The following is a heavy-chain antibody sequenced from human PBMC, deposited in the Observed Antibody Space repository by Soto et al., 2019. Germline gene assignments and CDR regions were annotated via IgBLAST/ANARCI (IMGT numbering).Heavy chain of an antibody. Sequence: GGSLRLSCAASGFTFSSYGMHWVRQAPGKGLEWVAVISYDGSNKYYADSVKGRFTISRDNPKNTLYLQMNSLRAEDTAVYYCAKDVMVSRGYDYGYYYGMDVWGQGTTVTVSS. CDR3: AKDVMVSRGYDYGYYYGMDV. CDR1: GFTFSSYG. V-gene: IGHV3-30*18. J-gene: IGHJ6*02. D-gene: IGHD5-12*01. CDR2: ISYDGSNK.